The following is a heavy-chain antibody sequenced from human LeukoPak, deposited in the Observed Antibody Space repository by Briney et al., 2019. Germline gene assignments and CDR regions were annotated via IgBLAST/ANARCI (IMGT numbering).Heavy chain of an antibody. CDR1: GGSISSYY. CDR2: IYYSGST. V-gene: IGHV4-59*08. CDR3: ASILYSSSWQSYYYYYYYMDV. J-gene: IGHJ6*03. D-gene: IGHD6-13*01. Sequence: SETLSLTCTVSGGSISSYYWSWIRQPPGKGLEWIGYIYYSGSTYYNPSLKSRVTISVDTSKNRFSLKLSSVTAADTAVYYCASILYSSSWQSYYYYYYYMDVWGKGTTVTISS.